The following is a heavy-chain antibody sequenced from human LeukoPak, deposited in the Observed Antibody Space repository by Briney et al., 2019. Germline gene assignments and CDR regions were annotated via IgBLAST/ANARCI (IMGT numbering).Heavy chain of an antibody. CDR2: INHSGST. J-gene: IGHJ5*02. V-gene: IGHV4-34*01. CDR3: ARWQIWFDP. Sequence: SETLSLTCAVYGGSFSGYHWSWIRQPPGKGLEWIGEINHSGSTNYNPSLKSRVTISVDTSKNQFSLKLSSVTAADTAVHYCARWQIWFDPWGQGTLVTVSS. CDR1: GGSFSGYH.